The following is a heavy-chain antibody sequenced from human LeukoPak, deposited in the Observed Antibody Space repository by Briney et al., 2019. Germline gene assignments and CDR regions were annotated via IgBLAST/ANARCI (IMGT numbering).Heavy chain of an antibody. Sequence: ASVKVSCKASGYTFTSYAMNWVRQAPGRGLEWMGWINTNTGNPTYAQGFTGRFVFSLDTSVSTAYLQICSLKAEDTAVYYCARAGPTGLRYFDWLLSGGCYYGMDVWGKGTTVTVSS. J-gene: IGHJ6*04. D-gene: IGHD3-9*01. CDR2: INTNTGNP. CDR3: ARAGPTGLRYFDWLLSGGCYYGMDV. CDR1: GYTFTSYA. V-gene: IGHV7-4-1*01.